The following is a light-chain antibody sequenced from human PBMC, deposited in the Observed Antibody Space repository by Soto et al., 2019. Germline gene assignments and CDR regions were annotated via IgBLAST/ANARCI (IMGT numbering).Light chain of an antibody. J-gene: IGKJ2*01. CDR3: QQLNSYLPMYT. CDR2: AAS. V-gene: IGKV1-9*01. Sequence: DIQLTQSPSFLSASVGDRVTITCRASQGISSYLAWYQQKPGKAPKLLIYAASTLQSGVPSRFSGSGSGTEFTRTISSLQPEDFATSYCQQLNSYLPMYTFGQGTKLEIK. CDR1: QGISSY.